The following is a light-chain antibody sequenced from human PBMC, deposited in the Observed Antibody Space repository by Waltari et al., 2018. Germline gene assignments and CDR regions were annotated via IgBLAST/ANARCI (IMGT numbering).Light chain of an antibody. CDR3: AAWDDSLNGRWV. CDR2: RSD. Sequence: QSVLTQPPSVSGTPGQRVHISCSGSASNIGNNLVNWSQQFPGKAPKLLIYRSDQRPSGAPDRFSGSKSGTSASLAISGLQSEDEADYYCAAWDDSLNGRWVFGGGTKVTVL. J-gene: IGLJ3*02. V-gene: IGLV1-44*01. CDR1: ASNIGNNL.